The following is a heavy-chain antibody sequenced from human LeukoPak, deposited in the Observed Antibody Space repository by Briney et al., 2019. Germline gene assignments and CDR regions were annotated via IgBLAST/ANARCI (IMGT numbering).Heavy chain of an antibody. V-gene: IGHV3-23*01. CDR2: ISCSGSST. J-gene: IGHJ6*04. Sequence: PGGSLRLSCAASGFTFSSYAMSWVRQAPGKGLEWVSAISCSGSSTYYADSVKGRFTISRDNSKNTLYLQMNSLRDEDTAVYYCAKARVYCSSPSCRRNCMDVGGKGPAVSVSS. D-gene: IGHD2-2*01. CDR1: GFTFSSYA. CDR3: AKARVYCSSPSCRRNCMDV.